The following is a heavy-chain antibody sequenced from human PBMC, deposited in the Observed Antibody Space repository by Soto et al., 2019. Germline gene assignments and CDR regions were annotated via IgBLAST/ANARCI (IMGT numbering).Heavy chain of an antibody. V-gene: IGHV4-59*12. CDR2: VYYNGST. J-gene: IGHJ4*02. CDR1: GGPIAPFY. CDR3: ARTRGRGQWRDFYFDF. Sequence: SETLSLTCTVSGGPIAPFYWTWIRQSPGKGLESIGYVYYNGSTNYNPALKGRVTISLDTSKSQFSLRLSSVTAADTAVYYCARTRGRGQWRDFYFDFWGPGSLVTVSS. D-gene: IGHD6-19*01.